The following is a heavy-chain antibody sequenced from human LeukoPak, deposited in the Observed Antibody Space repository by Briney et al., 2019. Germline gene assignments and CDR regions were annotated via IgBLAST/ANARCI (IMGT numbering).Heavy chain of an antibody. J-gene: IGHJ4*02. CDR2: ISAYNGNT. D-gene: IGHD3-22*01. Sequence: ASVKVSCKASGYTFTSDGISWVRQAPGQGLEWMGWISAYNGNTNYAQKLQGRVTMTTDTSTSTAYMELRSLRSDDTAVYYCARDYKSYYYDSSGYYYHLVDCGYWGQGTLVTVSS. CDR1: GYTFTSDG. V-gene: IGHV1-18*01. CDR3: ARDYKSYYYDSSGYYYHLVDCGY.